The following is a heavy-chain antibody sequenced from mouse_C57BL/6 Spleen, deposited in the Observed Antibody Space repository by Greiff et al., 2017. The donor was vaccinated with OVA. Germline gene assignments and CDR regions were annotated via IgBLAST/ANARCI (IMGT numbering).Heavy chain of an antibody. Sequence: VQLQQSGPELVKPGASVKISCKASGYAFSSSWMNWVKQRPGKGLEWIGRIYPGDGDTNYNGKFKGKATLTADKSSSTAYMQLSSLTSEDSAVYFCARNGGRGYAMDYWGQGTSVTVSS. CDR1: GYAFSSSW. D-gene: IGHD1-1*02. J-gene: IGHJ4*01. CDR2: IYPGDGDT. V-gene: IGHV1-82*01. CDR3: ARNGGRGYAMDY.